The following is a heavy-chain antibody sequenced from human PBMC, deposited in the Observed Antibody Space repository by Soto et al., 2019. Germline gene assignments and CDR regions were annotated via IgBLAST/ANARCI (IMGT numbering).Heavy chain of an antibody. CDR1: GGSVSNSNCY. CDR2: VYYRGRS. D-gene: IGHD2-8*01. V-gene: IGHV4-39*01. Sequence: SETLSLTCTVSGGSVSNSNCYWGWIHQSPGKGLEWIGSVYYRGRSYSKSSVKSRVTISVDTSKNQFSLNLNSVTASDTAVYFCVGQRTSVLTQAYFDYWGPGALVTVSS. J-gene: IGHJ4*02. CDR3: VGQRTSVLTQAYFDY.